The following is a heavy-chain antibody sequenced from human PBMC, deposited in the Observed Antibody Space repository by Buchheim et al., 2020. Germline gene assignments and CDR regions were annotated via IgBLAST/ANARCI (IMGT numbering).Heavy chain of an antibody. CDR3: ASATAAGKLYYYGMDV. D-gene: IGHD6-13*01. CDR2: ISYDGSNK. J-gene: IGHJ6*02. Sequence: QVQLVESGGGVVQPGRSLRLSCAASGFTFSSYAMHWVHQAPGKGLEWVAVISYDGSNKYYADSVKGRFTISRDNSKNTLYLQMNSLRAADTAVYYCASATAAGKLYYYGMDVWGQGTT. CDR1: GFTFSSYA. V-gene: IGHV3-30*04.